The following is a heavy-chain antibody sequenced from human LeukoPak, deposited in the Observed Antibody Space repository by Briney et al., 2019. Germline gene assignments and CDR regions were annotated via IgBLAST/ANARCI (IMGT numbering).Heavy chain of an antibody. V-gene: IGHV1-8*01. CDR3: ARGTGTTGPYYMDV. CDR2: MNPNSGNT. J-gene: IGHJ6*03. CDR1: GYTFTSYD. D-gene: IGHD1-7*01. Sequence: ASVKVSFKASGYTFTSYDLNWVRQATGQGNGWMGWMNPNSGNTGYAQKFQGRVTMTRNNSISTAYMELSSLRSEDTAVYYCARGTGTTGPYYMDVWGKGTTVTVSS.